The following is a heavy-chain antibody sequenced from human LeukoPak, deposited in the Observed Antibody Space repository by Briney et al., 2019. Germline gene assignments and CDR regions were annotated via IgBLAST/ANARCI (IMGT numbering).Heavy chain of an antibody. CDR2: ISGSGGST. Sequence: GGSLRLSCAAPGFTFSSYAMSWVRQAPGKGLEWVSAISGSGGSTYYADSVKGRFTISRDNSKNTLYLQMNSLRAEDTAVYYCARPRVAATPYYFDNWGQGTLVTVSP. D-gene: IGHD2-15*01. J-gene: IGHJ4*02. V-gene: IGHV3-23*01. CDR1: GFTFSSYA. CDR3: ARPRVAATPYYFDN.